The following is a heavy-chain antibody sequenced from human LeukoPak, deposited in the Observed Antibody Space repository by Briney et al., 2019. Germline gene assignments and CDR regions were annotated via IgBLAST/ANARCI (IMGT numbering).Heavy chain of an antibody. CDR2: IYYSGST. Sequence: SETLSLTCTVSGGSISSGGYYWSWIRQHPGMSLEWIGYIYYSGSTYYNPSLKSRVTISVDTSKNQFSLKLSSVTAADTAVYYCARFNPAAGSFCFDYWGQGTLVTVSS. D-gene: IGHD6-13*01. V-gene: IGHV4-31*03. J-gene: IGHJ4*02. CDR1: GGSISSGGYY. CDR3: ARFNPAAGSFCFDY.